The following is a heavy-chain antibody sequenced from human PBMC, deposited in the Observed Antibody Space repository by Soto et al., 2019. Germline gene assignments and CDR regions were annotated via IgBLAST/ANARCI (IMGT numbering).Heavy chain of an antibody. CDR3: VKIAVAGTGYFDY. CDR2: IIPILGIA. CDR1: GGTFSSYT. V-gene: IGHV1-69*02. J-gene: IGHJ4*02. D-gene: IGHD6-19*01. Sequence: QVQLVQSGAEVKKPGSSVKVSCKASGGTFSSYTINWVRQAPGQGLEWMGRIIPILGIANYAQKFQGRVTITADKSTSTAYMELSSLRSEDTAVYYCVKIAVAGTGYFDYWGQGTLVTVSS.